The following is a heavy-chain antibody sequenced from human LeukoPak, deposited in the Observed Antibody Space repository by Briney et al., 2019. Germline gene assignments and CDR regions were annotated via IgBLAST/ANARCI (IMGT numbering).Heavy chain of an antibody. V-gene: IGHV3-48*01. CDR2: ISSSSSTI. D-gene: IGHD6-13*01. J-gene: IGHJ4*02. CDR3: VRAAAGPGADY. CDR1: GFTFSSYS. Sequence: PGGSLRLSCAASGFTFSSYSMNWVRQAPGKGLEWVSYISSSSSTIYYADSVKGRFTISRDNAKNSLYLQMNSLRAEDTAVYYCVRAAAGPGADYWGQGTLVTVSS.